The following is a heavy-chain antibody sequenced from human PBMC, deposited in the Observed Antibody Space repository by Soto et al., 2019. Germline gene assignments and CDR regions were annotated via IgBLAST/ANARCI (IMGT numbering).Heavy chain of an antibody. J-gene: IGHJ4*02. CDR3: TRGGDAYKNGH. V-gene: IGHV4-61*01. D-gene: IGHD2-21*01. CDR2: IHYSGST. Sequence: QVQLQESGPGLVKPSETLSLTCTVPGGSVSIGTYYWSWIRQPPGKGLEWIGFIHYSGSTNYNPSLKSRVTMSVDTSKNQFSRKLTSVNAADTAVYYCTRGGDAYKNGHWGQGTLVTVYS. CDR1: GGSVSIGTYY.